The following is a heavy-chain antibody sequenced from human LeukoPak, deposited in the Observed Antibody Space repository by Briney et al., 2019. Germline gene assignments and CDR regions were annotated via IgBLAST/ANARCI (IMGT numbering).Heavy chain of an antibody. J-gene: IGHJ3*02. CDR2: IYYSGST. D-gene: IGHD3-16*01. V-gene: IGHV4-39*07. CDR3: ARGEGPLGAFDI. CDR1: GGSISSSSYY. Sequence: SETLSLTCTVSGGSISSSSYYWGWIRQPPGKGLEWIGSIYYSGSTYYNPSLKSRVTISVDTSKNQFSLKLSSVTAADTAVYYCARGEGPLGAFDIWGQGTMVTVSS.